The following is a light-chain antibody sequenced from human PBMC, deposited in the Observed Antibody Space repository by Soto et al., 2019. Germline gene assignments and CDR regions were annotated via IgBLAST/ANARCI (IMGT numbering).Light chain of an antibody. Sequence: QSALTQPASVSGSPGQSITISCAGTSSDVGRYNYVSWYQHHPGQAPKLIIYEVSLRPSGVSSRFSGSKSGYTASLTISGPQADDEAESYCSSYTTVSSPYVFGNGTKLTVL. CDR1: SSDVGRYNY. V-gene: IGLV2-14*01. CDR3: SSYTTVSSPYV. J-gene: IGLJ1*01. CDR2: EVS.